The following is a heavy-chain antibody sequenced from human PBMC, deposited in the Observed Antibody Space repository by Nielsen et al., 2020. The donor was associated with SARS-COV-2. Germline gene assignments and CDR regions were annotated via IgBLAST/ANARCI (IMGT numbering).Heavy chain of an antibody. Sequence: WIRQPPGKGLEWVSSISSSSSYIYYADSVKGRFTISRDNAKNSLYLQMNSLRAEDTAVYYCARGSYYYDSSGYYWGAFDIWGQGTMVTVSS. D-gene: IGHD3-22*01. CDR3: ARGSYYYDSSGYYWGAFDI. J-gene: IGHJ3*02. CDR2: ISSSSSYI. V-gene: IGHV3-21*01.